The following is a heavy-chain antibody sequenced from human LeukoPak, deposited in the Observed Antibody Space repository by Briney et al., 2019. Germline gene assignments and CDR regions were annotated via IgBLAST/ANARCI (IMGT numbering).Heavy chain of an antibody. V-gene: IGHV3-23*01. D-gene: IGHD3-22*01. J-gene: IGHJ4*02. CDR1: GVTLSNYG. CDR3: AKRGVVIRVILVGFHKEAYYFDS. CDR2: ISGSGGRP. Sequence: GGSLRLSCEVSGVTLSNYGMSWVRQAPGEGLEWVAGISGSGGRPNYADSVKGRFTISRDNPKNTLYLQMNSLRAEDTAVYFCAKRGVVIRVILVGFHKEAYYFDSWGQGALVTVSS.